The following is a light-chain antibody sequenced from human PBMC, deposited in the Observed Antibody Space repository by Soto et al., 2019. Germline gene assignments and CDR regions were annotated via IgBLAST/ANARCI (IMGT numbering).Light chain of an antibody. Sequence: QSVLTQSPSVSGAPGQRVIISCTGSNSNIGAGNDVHWYQQLPGKAPKLLIYGNSNRPSGVPDRFSGSKSGTSASLAISGLQSEDEADYYCAAWDDSLNGPYVFGTGTKVTVL. CDR3: AAWDDSLNGPYV. J-gene: IGLJ1*01. CDR1: NSNIGAGND. CDR2: GNS. V-gene: IGLV1-40*01.